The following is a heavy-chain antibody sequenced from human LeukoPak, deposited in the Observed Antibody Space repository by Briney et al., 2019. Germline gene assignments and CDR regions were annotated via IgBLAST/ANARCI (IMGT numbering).Heavy chain of an antibody. CDR1: GGSISSYY. CDR2: IYYSGST. V-gene: IGHV4-59*08. J-gene: IGHJ4*02. D-gene: IGHD4-17*01. Sequence: PSETLSLTCTVSGGSISSYYWSWIRQPPGKGLEWIGYIYYSGSTNYNPSPKSRVTISVHTSTNKFSLKLISVTAAETAVYYCARHEATVTNFDYWGQGTLVTVSS. CDR3: ARHEATVTNFDY.